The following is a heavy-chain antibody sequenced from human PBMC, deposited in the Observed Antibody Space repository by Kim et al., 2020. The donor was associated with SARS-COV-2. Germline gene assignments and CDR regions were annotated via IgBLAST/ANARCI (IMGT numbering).Heavy chain of an antibody. D-gene: IGHD6-13*01. CDR2: ISAYNGNT. CDR3: AREKTAACLDY. Sequence: ASVKVSCKASGYTFTSYAIIWVRQAPGQGLEWMGWISAYNGNTNYAQKLQGRVTITTDTSTSTAYMELRSLRSDDTAIYYWAREKTAACLDYWGQGTLGT. CDR1: GYTFTSYA. J-gene: IGHJ4*02. V-gene: IGHV1-18*01.